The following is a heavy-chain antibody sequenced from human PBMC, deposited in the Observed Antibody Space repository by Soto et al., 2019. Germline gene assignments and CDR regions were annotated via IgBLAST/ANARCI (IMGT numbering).Heavy chain of an antibody. CDR3: ARVKYFDWLNWFDP. D-gene: IGHD3-9*01. CDR1: GGTFSSYA. J-gene: IGHJ5*02. CDR2: IIPIFGTA. V-gene: IGHV1-69*13. Sequence: VKVSCKASGGTFSSYAISLVRQAPGQGLEWMGGIIPIFGTANYAQKFQGRVTITADESTSTAYMELSSLRSEDTAVYYCARVKYFDWLNWFDPWGQGTLVTVSS.